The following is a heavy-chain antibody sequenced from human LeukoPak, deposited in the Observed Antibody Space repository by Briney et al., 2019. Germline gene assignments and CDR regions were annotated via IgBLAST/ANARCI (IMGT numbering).Heavy chain of an antibody. CDR3: ARGAVAGEGYNWFDP. V-gene: IGHV1-69*05. CDR1: GGTFSSYA. Sequence: SVKVSCKASGGTFSSYAISWVRQAPGQGLEWMGRIIPIFGTANYAQKFQGRVTITTDESTSKAYMELSSLRSEDTAVYYCARGAVAGEGYNWFDPWGQGTLVTVSS. J-gene: IGHJ5*02. CDR2: IIPIFGTA. D-gene: IGHD6-19*01.